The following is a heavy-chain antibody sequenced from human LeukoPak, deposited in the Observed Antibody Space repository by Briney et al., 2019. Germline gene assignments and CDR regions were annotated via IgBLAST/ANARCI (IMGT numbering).Heavy chain of an antibody. D-gene: IGHD1-26*01. CDR3: ARDREWELADY. V-gene: IGHV3-13*04. CDR2: IDTAGNT. Sequence: GGSLRLSCAASGFTFSSYDIHWVRQAAGKGLEWVSAIDTAGNTYYPGSVKGRFTISRENAKNSLYLQMNSLRAGDTAVYYCARDREWELADYWGQGTLVTVSS. CDR1: GFTFSSYD. J-gene: IGHJ4*02.